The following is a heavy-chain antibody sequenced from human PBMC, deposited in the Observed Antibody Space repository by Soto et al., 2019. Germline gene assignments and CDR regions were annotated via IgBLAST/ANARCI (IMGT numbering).Heavy chain of an antibody. D-gene: IGHD5-18*01. Sequence: PSETLSLTCTVSGDSISSDYYHWTWIRQSPGKGLEWIGYIHHSGSILYNPSLKSRVTISVDTSKNQFSLQLSSVTAADTAVYYCARHAEGMVKDFDYWGQGTQVTVSS. V-gene: IGHV4-30-4*08. CDR3: ARHAEGMVKDFDY. CDR2: IHHSGSI. J-gene: IGHJ4*02. CDR1: GDSISSDYYH.